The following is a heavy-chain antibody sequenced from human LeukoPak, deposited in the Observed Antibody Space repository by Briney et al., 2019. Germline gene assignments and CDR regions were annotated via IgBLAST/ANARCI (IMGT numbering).Heavy chain of an antibody. CDR2: INADGGRT. CDR3: AKDVTSTS. J-gene: IGHJ5*02. CDR1: GFTFDDYA. D-gene: IGHD2-2*01. Sequence: GGSLRLSCAASGFTFDDYATHWVRQAPGKGLEWVSLINADGGRTYYADSMKGRFTISRDNSKNSLFLQMNSLRTEDTALYYCAKDVTSTSWGQGTLVTVSS. V-gene: IGHV3-43*02.